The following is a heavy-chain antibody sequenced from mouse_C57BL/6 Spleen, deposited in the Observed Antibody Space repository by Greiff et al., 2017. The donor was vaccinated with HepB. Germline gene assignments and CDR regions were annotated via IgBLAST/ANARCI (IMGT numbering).Heavy chain of an antibody. V-gene: IGHV1-82*01. CDR1: GYAFSSSW. Sequence: VKLMESGPELVKPGASVKISCKASGYAFSSSWMNWVKQRPGKGLEWIGRIYPGDGDTNYNGKFKGKATLTADKSSSTAYMQLSSLTSEDSAVYFCAKDHYLDYWGQGTTLTVSS. CDR2: IYPGDGDT. CDR3: AKDHYLDY. J-gene: IGHJ2*01.